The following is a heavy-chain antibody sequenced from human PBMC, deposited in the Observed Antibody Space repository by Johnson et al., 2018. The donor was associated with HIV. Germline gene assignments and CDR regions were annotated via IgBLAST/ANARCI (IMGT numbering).Heavy chain of an antibody. J-gene: IGHJ3*02. V-gene: IGHV3-9*01. Sequence: VQLVESGGGLVQPGRSLRLSCAASGFTFDDYAMHWVRQAPGKGLEWVSGISWNSGSIGYADSVKGRFTISRDSSKNTLFLQMNSLRADDTAVYYCAKDGAFDIWGQGTLVTVSS. CDR2: ISWNSGSI. CDR1: GFTFDDYA. CDR3: AKDGAFDI.